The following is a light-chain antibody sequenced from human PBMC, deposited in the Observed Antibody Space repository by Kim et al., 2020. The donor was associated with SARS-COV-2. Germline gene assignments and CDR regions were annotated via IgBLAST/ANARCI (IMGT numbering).Light chain of an antibody. J-gene: IGLJ3*02. CDR3: QAWDSTTAV. CDR1: KLGDKY. Sequence: SYELTQPPSVSVSPGQTASITCPGDKLGDKYASWYQQKPGQSPVLVIYQDSKRPSGIPERFSGSNSGNTATLTISGTQAMDEADYYCQAWDSTTAVFGGGTQLTVL. V-gene: IGLV3-1*01. CDR2: QDS.